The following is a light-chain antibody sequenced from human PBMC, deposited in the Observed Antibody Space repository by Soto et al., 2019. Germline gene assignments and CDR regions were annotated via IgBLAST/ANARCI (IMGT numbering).Light chain of an antibody. CDR3: QQYGSSSWT. Sequence: TQSPGTLALAPRERSTLSCLASQSVSSSYLAWYQQKPGQAPRLLIYGASSRATGIPDRFSGSGSGTEFTLTISRLEPEDFAVYYCQQYGSSSWTFGQGTKVDIK. V-gene: IGKV3-20*01. CDR1: QSVSSSY. CDR2: GAS. J-gene: IGKJ1*01.